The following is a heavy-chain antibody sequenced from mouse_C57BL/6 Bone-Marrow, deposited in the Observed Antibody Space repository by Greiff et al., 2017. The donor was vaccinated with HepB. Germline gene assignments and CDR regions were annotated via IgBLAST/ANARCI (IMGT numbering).Heavy chain of an antibody. V-gene: IGHV1-42*01. CDR3: AEAAWFAY. CDR2: INPSTGGT. CDR1: GYSFTGYY. Sequence: EVQLQQSGPELVKPGASVKISCKASGYSFTGYYMNWVKQSPEKSLEWIGEINPSTGGTTYNQKFKAKATLTVDKSSSTAYMQLKSLTSEDSAVYYCAEAAWFAYWGQGTLVTVSA. D-gene: IGHD3-2*02. J-gene: IGHJ3*01.